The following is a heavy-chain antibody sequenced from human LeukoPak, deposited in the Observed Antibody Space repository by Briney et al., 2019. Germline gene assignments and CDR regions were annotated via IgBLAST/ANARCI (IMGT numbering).Heavy chain of an antibody. V-gene: IGHV1-18*01. J-gene: IGHJ4*02. CDR2: IIPNFYTT. CDR1: VGTFSNYA. D-gene: IGHD2-2*01. Sequence: ASVKLSCKASVGTFSNYAITCVRQALGQALEWIVRIIPNFYTTNYTHKLQGSITMNTNTSTSPDYLVLRSLRSENTAESSCARDIVVVPAAPGHVDYWGQGTLVTVSS. CDR3: ARDIVVVPAAPGHVDY.